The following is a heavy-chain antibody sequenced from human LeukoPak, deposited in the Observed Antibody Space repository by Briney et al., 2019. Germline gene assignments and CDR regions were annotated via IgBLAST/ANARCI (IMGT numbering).Heavy chain of an antibody. D-gene: IGHD3-10*01. J-gene: IGHJ4*02. CDR1: GFSLSTRGMC. CDR3: ARIQYYSSGSSYYFDY. Sequence: SGPALVKPTQTLTLTCTFSGFSLSTRGMCVGWIRQPPGKALEWLARIDWDNDKYYSTSLKTRLTVSKDTSKNQVVLTMTYMDPVDTATYFCARIQYYSSGSSYYFDYWGQGTLVTVSS. CDR2: IDWDNDK. V-gene: IGHV2-70*11.